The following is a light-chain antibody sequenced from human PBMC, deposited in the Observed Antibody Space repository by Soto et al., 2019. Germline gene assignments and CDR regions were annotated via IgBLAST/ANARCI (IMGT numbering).Light chain of an antibody. J-gene: IGKJ1*01. CDR2: GTI. CDR1: QSITSSY. V-gene: IGKV3-20*01. Sequence: IVFTQSPCNLSLSPGERATLSSRASQSITSSYLAWYQQKPGQAPRLLISGTITRATGIPDRFSGSGSGTDFTLSISRLEPEDFAVYYCQQYGSPLWTFGQGTKVDIK. CDR3: QQYGSPLWT.